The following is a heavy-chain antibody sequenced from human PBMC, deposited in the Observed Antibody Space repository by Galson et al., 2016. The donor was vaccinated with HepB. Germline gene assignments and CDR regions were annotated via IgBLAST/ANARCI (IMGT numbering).Heavy chain of an antibody. CDR1: GFTFSSYG. V-gene: IGHV3-33*05. Sequence: SLRLSCAASGFTFSSYGMHWVRQAPGKGLEWVALIAYDESSSYYAASVKGRFTISRDNSKNTLHLQMNSLRAEDTAVYYCAKEGGYNWGSIDYWGPGTLVSV. CDR3: AKEGGYNWGSIDY. D-gene: IGHD5-24*01. J-gene: IGHJ4*02. CDR2: IAYDESSS.